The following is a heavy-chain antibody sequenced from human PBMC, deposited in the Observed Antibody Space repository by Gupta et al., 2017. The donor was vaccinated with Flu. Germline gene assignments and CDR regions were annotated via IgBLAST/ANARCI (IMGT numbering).Heavy chain of an antibody. V-gene: IGHV2-5*02. J-gene: IGHJ2*01. D-gene: IGHD2-15*01. CDR3: DHAGRDSRWYWYVYV. Sequence: QITLKESGPTQVKPTQTLTLTCTFSGFSLSPSGVAVNWIRQHPGKALEWLALIYCDHEKRYNPSLKSRLPVTRDTSKKEVVPTMTNXDXLDTATXYCDHAGRDSRWYWYVYVWGRGTLVTVSS. CDR1: GFSLSPSGVA. CDR2: IYCDHEK.